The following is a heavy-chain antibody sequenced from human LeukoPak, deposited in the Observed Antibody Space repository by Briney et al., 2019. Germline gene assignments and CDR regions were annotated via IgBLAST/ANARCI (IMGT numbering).Heavy chain of an antibody. CDR1: GFTFSSYA. CDR3: AKALDGYNGMDV. D-gene: IGHD3-16*02. Sequence: GGSLRLSCAASGFTFSSYAMSWVRQAPGKGLAWVSGISGSGRSTHSADSVKGRFTISRDNSKNMLYLQMNSLRAEDKALYYCAKALDGYNGMDVWGQGTTVIVSS. V-gene: IGHV3-23*01. J-gene: IGHJ6*02. CDR2: ISGSGRST.